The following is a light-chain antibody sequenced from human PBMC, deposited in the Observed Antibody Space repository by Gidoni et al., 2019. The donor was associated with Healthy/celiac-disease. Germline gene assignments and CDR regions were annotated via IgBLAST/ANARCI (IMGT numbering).Light chain of an antibody. CDR2: GKN. V-gene: IGLV3-19*01. CDR1: SLRIYY. CDR3: NSRDSSGNHVV. J-gene: IGLJ2*01. Sequence: SSELTQDPAVSVALGQTVRITCQGDSLRIYYASWYQQKPGQAPVLVLYGKNNRPSGIPDRFSGSSSGNTASLTITGAQAEDEADYYCNSRDSSGNHVVFGGGTKLTVL.